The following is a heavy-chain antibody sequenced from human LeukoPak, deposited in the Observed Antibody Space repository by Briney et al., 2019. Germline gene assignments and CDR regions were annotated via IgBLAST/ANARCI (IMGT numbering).Heavy chain of an antibody. D-gene: IGHD3-10*01. Sequence: VASVKVSCKASGYTFTSYGISWVRQAPGHGLEWMGWISAYNGNTNYAQKLQGRVTMTTDTSTSTAYMELRSLRSDDTAVYYCTVPAYYYGSGTDAFDIWGQGTMVTVSS. CDR3: TVPAYYYGSGTDAFDI. V-gene: IGHV1-18*01. J-gene: IGHJ3*02. CDR1: GYTFTSYG. CDR2: ISAYNGNT.